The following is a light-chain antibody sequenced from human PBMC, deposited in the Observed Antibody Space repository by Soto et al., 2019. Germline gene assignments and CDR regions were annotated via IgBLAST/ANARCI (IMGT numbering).Light chain of an antibody. J-gene: IGKJ1*01. Sequence: EIVLTQSPATLSLSPGDRATLSCRASQSIGIYLAWYQQKVGQAPMLLIYDASNRATGIPARFSGSGSGTDFTLTIGSLEPEDFAVYFCQHRSKSPPMWTCGQGTKVEIK. V-gene: IGKV3-11*01. CDR2: DAS. CDR1: QSIGIY. CDR3: QHRSKSPPMWT.